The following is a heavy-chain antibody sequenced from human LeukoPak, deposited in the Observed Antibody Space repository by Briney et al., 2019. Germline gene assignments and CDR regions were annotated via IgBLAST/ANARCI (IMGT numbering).Heavy chain of an antibody. CDR3: AQQWLGPFDY. CDR1: GVTFSSYW. CDR2: ISGDGSRT. D-gene: IGHD6-19*01. Sequence: GGSLRLSCAASGVTFSSYWMHWVRQAPGKGLVWVSRISGDGSRTDYADSVKGRFTISRDNAKNTLYLQMSSLRAEDTAVYYCAQQWLGPFDYWGQGTLVTVSS. J-gene: IGHJ4*02. V-gene: IGHV3-74*01.